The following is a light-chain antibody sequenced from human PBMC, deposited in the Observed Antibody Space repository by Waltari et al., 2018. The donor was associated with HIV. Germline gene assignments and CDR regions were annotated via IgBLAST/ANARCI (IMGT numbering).Light chain of an antibody. J-gene: IGLJ2*01. CDR1: SGTSSYA. V-gene: IGLV4-69*01. CDR3: QTWGTGMV. CDR2: LNSDGSH. Sequence: QLVLTQSPSASASLGASVKLTCPLSSGTSSYAIAWHQQQPEKGPRYLMKLNSDGSHSKGDGIPDRFSGSSSGAERYLTISSLQSEDEADYYCQTWGTGMVFGGGTKLTVL.